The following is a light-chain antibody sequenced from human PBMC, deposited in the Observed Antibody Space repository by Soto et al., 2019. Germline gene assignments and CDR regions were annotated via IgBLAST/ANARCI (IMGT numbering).Light chain of an antibody. Sequence: DIQMTQSPSTLSASIGDRVTITCRASQRINKWLAWHQQKPGKAPKLLIYDASSLQSGVPPRFSSSGSGTEFTLTIRSLQPDDIATYYCQQYSSYSAWTFGEGTKVEIK. V-gene: IGKV1-5*01. J-gene: IGKJ1*01. CDR2: DAS. CDR1: QRINKW. CDR3: QQYSSYSAWT.